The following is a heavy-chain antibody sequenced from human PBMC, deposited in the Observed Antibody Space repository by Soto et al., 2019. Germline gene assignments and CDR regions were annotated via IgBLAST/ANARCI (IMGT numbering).Heavy chain of an antibody. CDR1: GGSISSYY. D-gene: IGHD6-19*01. CDR3: ARQNPYSSGSYYFDY. V-gene: IGHV4-59*06. J-gene: IGHJ4*02. Sequence: SETLSLTCTVSGGSISSYYWSWVRQPPGKGLEWIGYIYYNGSPYYNPSLKNRVTISVDTSKNQFSLKLSSVTAADTAVYYCARQNPYSSGSYYFDYWGQGTLVTVSS. CDR2: IYYNGSP.